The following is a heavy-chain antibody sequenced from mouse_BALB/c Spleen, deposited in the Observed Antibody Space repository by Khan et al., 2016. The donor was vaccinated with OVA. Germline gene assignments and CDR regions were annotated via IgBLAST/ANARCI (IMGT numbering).Heavy chain of an antibody. V-gene: IGHV3-6*02. Sequence: EVQLQESGPGLVKPSQSLSLTCSVTGYSITSGYFWNWIRQFPGNKLEWVGYIRYDGGQNYNPSLKNRISITRYTSKNQFFLKLNSVTAEDTVTYYCARGGRSGPAWFAYWGQGTLVTVSA. CDR3: ARGGRSGPAWFAY. J-gene: IGHJ3*01. CDR1: GYSITSGYF. D-gene: IGHD3-1*01. CDR2: IRYDGGQ.